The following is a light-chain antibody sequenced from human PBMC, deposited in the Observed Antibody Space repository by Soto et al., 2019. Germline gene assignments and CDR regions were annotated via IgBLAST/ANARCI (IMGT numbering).Light chain of an antibody. Sequence: QSVLTQPPSVSGAPGQRVTISCTGSSSNIGAGYDVHWYQQLPGTAPKLLIYGDTNRPSGVPDRFSGSKSGTSASLAITGLQAEDEADYYCQSYDNSLGGVVFGGGTQLTVL. CDR1: SSNIGAGYD. V-gene: IGLV1-40*01. CDR2: GDT. J-gene: IGLJ2*01. CDR3: QSYDNSLGGVV.